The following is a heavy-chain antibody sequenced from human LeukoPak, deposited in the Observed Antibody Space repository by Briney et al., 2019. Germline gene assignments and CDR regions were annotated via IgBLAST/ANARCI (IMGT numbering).Heavy chain of an antibody. CDR1: GFTFSSYA. CDR2: ISGSGGST. D-gene: IGHD2-15*01. Sequence: GGSLRLSCAASGFTFSSYAMSWVRQAPGKGLEWVSAISGSGGSTYYADSVKGRFTISRDNSKNTLYLQMNSLRTEDTAVHYCARQDCSGGSCYLDYWGQGTLVTVSS. CDR3: ARQDCSGGSCYLDY. J-gene: IGHJ4*02. V-gene: IGHV3-23*01.